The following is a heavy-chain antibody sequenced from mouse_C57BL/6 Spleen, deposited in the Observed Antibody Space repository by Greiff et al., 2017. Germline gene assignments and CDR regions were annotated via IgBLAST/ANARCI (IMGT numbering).Heavy chain of an antibody. V-gene: IGHV7-3*01. Sequence: EVKLVESGGGLVQPGGSLSLSCAASGFTFTDYYMSWVRQPPGKALEWLGFIRNKANGYTTEYSAAVKGRFTISRANSQRILYLQMDDPGAEYSATYYCARQGGYFDDWGTGTTVTVSA. J-gene: IGHJ1*03. CDR2: IRNKANGYTT. CDR3: ARQGGYFDD. CDR1: GFTFTDYY.